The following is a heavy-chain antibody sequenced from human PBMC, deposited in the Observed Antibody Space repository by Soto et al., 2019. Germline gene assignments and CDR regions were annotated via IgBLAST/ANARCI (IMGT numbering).Heavy chain of an antibody. V-gene: IGHV1-24*01. D-gene: IGHD3-10*01. J-gene: IGHJ6*02. CDR3: ATQRLLITMVRGVGTPYYYYGMDV. Sequence: GASVKVSCKVSGYTLTELSMHWVRQAPGKGLEWMGGFDPEDGETIYAQKFQGRVTMTEDTSTDTAYMELSSLRSEDTAVYYCATQRLLITMVRGVGTPYYYYGMDVWGQGTTVTVSS. CDR2: FDPEDGET. CDR1: GYTLTELS.